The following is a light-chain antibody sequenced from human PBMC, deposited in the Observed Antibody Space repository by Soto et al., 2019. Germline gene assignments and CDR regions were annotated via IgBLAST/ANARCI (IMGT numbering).Light chain of an antibody. V-gene: IGKV3-15*01. J-gene: IGKJ1*01. CDR3: QQYGSSWT. CDR1: QSVNNN. CDR2: GAS. Sequence: EIVMTQSPATLSVSPGERATLSCRASQSVNNNLAWYQQKPGQAPRLLIYGASARATGIPARFSGSGSGTDFTLTISRLEPEDFAVYYCQQYGSSWTFGQGTKVEIK.